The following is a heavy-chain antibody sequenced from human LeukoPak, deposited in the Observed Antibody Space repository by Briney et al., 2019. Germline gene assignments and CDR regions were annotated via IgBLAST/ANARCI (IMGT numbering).Heavy chain of an antibody. J-gene: IGHJ4*02. CDR3: ARDHVTPGLLFDY. CDR1: GFTFSSHW. CDR2: INQDGSEK. V-gene: IGHV3-7*01. D-gene: IGHD2-21*01. Sequence: GGSLRLSCVASGFTFSSHWMTWVRQAPGKGLEWVATINQDGSEKYYVDSVKGRFTISRDNAKNSLYLQMNSLRAEDTAVYYCARDHVTPGLLFDYWGQGNLVTVPS.